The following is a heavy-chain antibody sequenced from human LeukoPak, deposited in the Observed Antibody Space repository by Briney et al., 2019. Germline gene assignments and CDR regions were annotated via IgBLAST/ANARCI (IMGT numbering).Heavy chain of an antibody. J-gene: IGHJ5*02. CDR3: ARDRGMIVVDWFDP. D-gene: IGHD3-22*01. V-gene: IGHV1-18*01. CDR1: GYTFTSYG. CDR2: ISAYNGNT. Sequence: ASVKVSCKASGYTFTSYGISWVRQAPGQGLEWMGWISAYNGNTNYAQKLQGRVTMTTDTSTSTAYMELRSLRSDDTAVYYCARDRGMIVVDWFDPWGQGTLVTVSS.